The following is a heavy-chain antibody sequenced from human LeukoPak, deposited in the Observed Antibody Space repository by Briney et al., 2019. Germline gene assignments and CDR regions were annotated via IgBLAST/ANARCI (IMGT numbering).Heavy chain of an antibody. V-gene: IGHV3-53*01. CDR1: GFTVSSNY. CDR2: IYSGGST. J-gene: IGHJ4*02. Sequence: PGGSLRLSCAASGFTVSSNYMSWVRQAPGEALEWVAVIYSGGSTYYADSVKGRFTISRDNSKNTLYLQMNSLRAEDTAVYYCARDRSYFDYWGQGTLVTVSS. CDR3: ARDRSYFDY.